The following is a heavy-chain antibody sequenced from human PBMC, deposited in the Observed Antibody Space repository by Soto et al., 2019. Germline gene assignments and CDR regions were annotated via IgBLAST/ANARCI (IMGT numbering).Heavy chain of an antibody. CDR1: GYTFTSYD. D-gene: IGHD4-17*01. J-gene: IGHJ4*02. Sequence: SVQVTCKASGYTFTSYDINWVRQATGQGLEWMGWMNPNSGNTGYAQKFQGRVTMTRNTSISTAYMELSSLRSEDTAVYYCARNDYGDYRSDYWGQGTLVTVSS. CDR3: ARNDYGDYRSDY. CDR2: MNPNSGNT. V-gene: IGHV1-8*01.